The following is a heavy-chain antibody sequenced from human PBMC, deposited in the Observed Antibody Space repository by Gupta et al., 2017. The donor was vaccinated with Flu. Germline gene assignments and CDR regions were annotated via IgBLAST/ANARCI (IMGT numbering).Heavy chain of an antibody. CDR2: SYSGGST. V-gene: IGHV3-53*01. J-gene: IGHJ3*02. CDR1: Y. Sequence: YRSWVRQAPGKGLEWVSVSYSGGSTYYADSVKGRFTISRDNSKNTLYLQMNSLRAEDTAVYYCARGGAFDIWGQGTMVTVSS. CDR3: ARGGAFDI.